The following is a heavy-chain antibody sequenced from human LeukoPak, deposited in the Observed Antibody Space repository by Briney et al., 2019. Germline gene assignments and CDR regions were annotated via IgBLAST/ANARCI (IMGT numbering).Heavy chain of an antibody. Sequence: AGGSLILSCAGSGFTFSSYWMSWVRQAPGNGLEWVANIKQDGSEKYYVDSVKGRFTISRDNAKKSLYLRMNSLRAEDTAVYYCAINDYGDPYYFDYWGQGTLVTVSS. CDR3: AINDYGDPYYFDY. V-gene: IGHV3-7*01. CDR1: GFTFSSYW. D-gene: IGHD4-17*01. CDR2: IKQDGSEK. J-gene: IGHJ4*02.